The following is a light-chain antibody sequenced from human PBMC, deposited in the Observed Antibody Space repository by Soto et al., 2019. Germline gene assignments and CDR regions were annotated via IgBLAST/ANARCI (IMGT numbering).Light chain of an antibody. CDR2: RAS. Sequence: DIHMTQSPSTLSASVRDRVTITCRASQSISVWLAWYQQKPGKAPKLLIYRASILETGVPSRFSGSGSGTEFTLTISSLQPDDFATYYCQQYTTYPYAFGQGTKLEIK. CDR1: QSISVW. J-gene: IGKJ2*01. CDR3: QQYTTYPYA. V-gene: IGKV1-5*03.